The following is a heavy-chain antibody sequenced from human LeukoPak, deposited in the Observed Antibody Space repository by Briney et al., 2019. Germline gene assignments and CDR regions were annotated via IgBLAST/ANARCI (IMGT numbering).Heavy chain of an antibody. CDR2: ISYDGSNK. CDR3: AREPRITMSTAAFDI. D-gene: IGHD3-22*01. Sequence: PGRSLRLSCVGSGFTFSSYAMHWVRQAPGKGLEWVAVISYDGSNKYYAVSVKGRFTISRDNSKNTLYLQMNSLRAEDTTVYHCAREPRITMSTAAFDIWGQGTMVTVSS. V-gene: IGHV3-30-3*01. J-gene: IGHJ3*02. CDR1: GFTFSSYA.